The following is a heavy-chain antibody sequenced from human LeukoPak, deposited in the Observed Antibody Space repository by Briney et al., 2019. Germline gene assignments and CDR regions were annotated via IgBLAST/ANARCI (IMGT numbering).Heavy chain of an antibody. CDR1: GYTFTGYY. CDR2: ISAYNGNT. V-gene: IGHV1-18*04. D-gene: IGHD3-3*01. CDR3: ARESYYDFWSGYYYDAFDI. Sequence: GASVKVSCKASGYTFTGYYMHWVRQAPGQGLEWTGWISAYNGNTNYAQKLQGRVTMTTDTSTSTAYMELRSLRSDDTAVYYCARESYYDFWSGYYYDAFDIWGQGTMVTVSS. J-gene: IGHJ3*02.